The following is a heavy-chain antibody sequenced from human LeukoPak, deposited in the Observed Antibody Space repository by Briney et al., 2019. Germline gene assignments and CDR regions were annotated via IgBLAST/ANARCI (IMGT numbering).Heavy chain of an antibody. J-gene: IGHJ4*02. CDR1: GFTFSTHA. V-gene: IGHV3-23*01. CDR3: AKDLYYGSGSKFDD. CDR2: ISGSGTST. Sequence: GGSLRLSCAASGFTFSTHAMGWVRQAPGKGLEWVSFISGSGTSTYYADSVKGRFTISRDNSKNTLSLQMNSLRAEDTAVYYCAKDLYYGSGSKFDDWGQGTLVTVSS. D-gene: IGHD3-10*01.